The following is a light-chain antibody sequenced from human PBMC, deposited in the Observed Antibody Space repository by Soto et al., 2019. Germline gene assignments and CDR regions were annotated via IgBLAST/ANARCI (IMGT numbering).Light chain of an antibody. V-gene: IGKV3-15*01. J-gene: IGKJ5*01. CDR2: ATS. Sequence: EIVMTQSPATLSVSPGERATLSCRASQSVGSNLAWYQQKPGQAPRLLIYATSTSATGIPDRFSGSGSGTEFTLTISSLQSEDFAVYHCQQYDNKPPITFGQGTRLEIK. CDR3: QQYDNKPPIT. CDR1: QSVGSN.